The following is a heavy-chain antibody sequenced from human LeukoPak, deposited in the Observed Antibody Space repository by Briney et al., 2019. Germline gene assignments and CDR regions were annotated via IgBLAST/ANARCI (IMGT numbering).Heavy chain of an antibody. CDR3: ARDPPRAAWVLDY. Sequence: PGGSLRLSCAASGFTLSNYAVNWVRQAPGKALEWVSAITSGGGTTYYAGSVKGRFTISRDNSKNTLYLEMNSLRAEDTAVYYCARDPPRAAWVLDYWGQGTLVSVSS. CDR1: GFTLSNYA. CDR2: ITSGGGTT. V-gene: IGHV3-23*01. J-gene: IGHJ4*02. D-gene: IGHD6-25*01.